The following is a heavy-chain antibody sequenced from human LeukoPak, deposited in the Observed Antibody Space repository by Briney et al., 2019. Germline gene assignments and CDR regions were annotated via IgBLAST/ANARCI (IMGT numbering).Heavy chain of an antibody. CDR2: INHSGST. CDR1: GGSFSGYY. D-gene: IGHD3-3*01. V-gene: IGHV4-34*01. Sequence: PSETLSLTCAVYGGSFSGYYWSWIRQPPGKGLEWIGEINHSGSTNYNPPLKSRVTISVDTSKNQFSLKLSSVTAADTAVYYCASTQLRGVMNYTLFDYWGQGTLVTVSS. CDR3: ASTQLRGVMNYTLFDY. J-gene: IGHJ4*02.